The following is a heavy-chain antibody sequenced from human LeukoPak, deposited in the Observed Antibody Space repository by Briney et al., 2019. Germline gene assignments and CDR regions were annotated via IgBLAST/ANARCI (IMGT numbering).Heavy chain of an antibody. Sequence: GGSLRLSCAASGFTFSNAWMSWVRQAPGKGLEWVGRIKSKTDGGRKDYDAPVKGRFTITRDDSKNTLYLQMNSLKTEDTAVYYYTTDIIGVPYYDILAGYSPGAYWGQGTLVTVSS. CDR1: GFTFSNAW. J-gene: IGHJ4*02. CDR2: IKSKTDGGRK. V-gene: IGHV3-15*01. CDR3: TTDIIGVPYYDILAGYSPGAY. D-gene: IGHD3-9*01.